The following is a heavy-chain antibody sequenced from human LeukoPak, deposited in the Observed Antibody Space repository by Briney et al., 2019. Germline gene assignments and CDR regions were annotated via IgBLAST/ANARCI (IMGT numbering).Heavy chain of an antibody. J-gene: IGHJ3*02. CDR3: ARGLNYHLLTGSDAFDI. D-gene: IGHD3-9*01. V-gene: IGHV3-30-3*01. CDR1: GFTFSSYA. CDR2: ISYDGSNK. Sequence: PGRSLRLSCAASGFTFSSYAMLWVRQAPGKGLEWVAVISYDGSNKYYADSVKGRFTISRDNSKNTLYLQMNNLRAEDTAVYYCARGLNYHLLTGSDAFDIWGQGRMVTVSS.